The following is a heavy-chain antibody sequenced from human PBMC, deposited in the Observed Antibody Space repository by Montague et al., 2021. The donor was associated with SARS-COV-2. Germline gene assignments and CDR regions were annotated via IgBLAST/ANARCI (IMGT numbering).Heavy chain of an antibody. CDR2: RYQNGAT. CDR3: ARSGVGIFDFSYFDS. CDR1: GFSISSGYY. Sequence: SETLSLTCSVSGFSISSGYYWGWIRQTPGKGLEWIESRYQNGATYYSPSLKRPVTILLDTSKNQFSLSLTSVTAADTVVYYCARSGVGIFDFSYFDSWGQGSMVIVSS. D-gene: IGHD3-3*01. J-gene: IGHJ4*02. V-gene: IGHV4-38-2*02.